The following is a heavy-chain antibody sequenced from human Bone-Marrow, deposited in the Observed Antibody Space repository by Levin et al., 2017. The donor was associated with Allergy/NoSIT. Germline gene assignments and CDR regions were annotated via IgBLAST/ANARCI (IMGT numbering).Heavy chain of an antibody. CDR2: IIPVVGVP. J-gene: IGHJ4*02. V-gene: IGHV1-69*02. Sequence: GESLKISCKASGDTFKNYTINWVRQAPGQGLEWMGRIIPVVGVPTYALKFQGRVTIIVAKSTTTVDMELSSLRFDDTAVYYCASGYHCSSTSCYNPLFDYWGQGTLVTVSS. CDR1: GDTFKNYT. D-gene: IGHD2-2*02. CDR3: ASGYHCSSTSCYNPLFDY.